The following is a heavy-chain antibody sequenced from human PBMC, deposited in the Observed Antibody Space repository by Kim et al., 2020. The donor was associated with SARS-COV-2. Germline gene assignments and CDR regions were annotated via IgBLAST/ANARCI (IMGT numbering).Heavy chain of an antibody. J-gene: IGHJ3*02. D-gene: IGHD6-19*01. Sequence: SHHSLKSRVTISVYTSKNPVPLKLSSVTAADTAVYYCAREYQWLERAFDIWGQGTMVTVSS. V-gene: IGHV4-31*02. CDR3: AREYQWLERAFDI.